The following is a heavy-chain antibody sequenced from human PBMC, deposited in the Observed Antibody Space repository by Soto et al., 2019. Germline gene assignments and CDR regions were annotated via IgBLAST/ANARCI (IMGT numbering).Heavy chain of an antibody. J-gene: IGHJ6*02. Sequence: PSETLSLTCTVSGVSISRYYCSWIRQTPGKGLEWIGYLYNTGSTIYNPSLESRVTISVDTSKNQFSLKLNSVTAADTAVYYCARDLWGYCGTDCYPLDVWGPGTTVTVSS. V-gene: IGHV4-59*01. CDR2: LYNTGST. D-gene: IGHD2-21*02. CDR3: ARDLWGYCGTDCYPLDV. CDR1: GVSISRYY.